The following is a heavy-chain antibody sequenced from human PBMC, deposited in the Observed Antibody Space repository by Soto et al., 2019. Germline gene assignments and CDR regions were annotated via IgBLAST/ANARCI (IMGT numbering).Heavy chain of an antibody. J-gene: IGHJ3*02. CDR2: ISSSSSTI. D-gene: IGHD6-19*01. CDR3: ARKDIAVAGRGAFDI. CDR1: GFTFSSYS. Sequence: GGSLRLSCAASGFTFSSYSMNWVRQAPGKGLEWVSYISSSSSTIYYADSVKGRFTISRENAKNSLYLQMNSLRDEDTAVYYCARKDIAVAGRGAFDIWGQGTMVTVSS. V-gene: IGHV3-48*02.